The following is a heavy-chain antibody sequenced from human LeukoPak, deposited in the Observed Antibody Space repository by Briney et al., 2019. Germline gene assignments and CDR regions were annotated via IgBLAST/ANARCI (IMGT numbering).Heavy chain of an antibody. CDR1: GGSFSGYY. CDR3: ARVGGELELIGDAFDI. Sequence: PSETLSLTCAVYGGSFSGYYWSWIRQPAGKGLEWIGRIYTSGSTNYNPSLKSRVTMSVDTSKNQFSLKLSSVTAADTAVYYCARVGGELELIGDAFDIWGQGTMVTVSS. J-gene: IGHJ3*02. V-gene: IGHV4-59*10. CDR2: IYTSGST. D-gene: IGHD1-7*01.